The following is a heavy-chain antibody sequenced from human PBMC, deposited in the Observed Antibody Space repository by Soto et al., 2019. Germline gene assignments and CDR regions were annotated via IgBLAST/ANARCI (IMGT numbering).Heavy chain of an antibody. Sequence: LETLSLTCTVSGGSISSYYWSWIRQPPGKGLEWIGYIYYSGSTNYNPSLKSRVTISVDTSKNQFSLKLSSVTAADTAVYYCASIKGLRYFDWLLVGGGWFDPWGQGTLVTVSS. D-gene: IGHD3-9*01. CDR3: ASIKGLRYFDWLLVGGGWFDP. CDR2: IYYSGST. J-gene: IGHJ5*02. CDR1: GGSISSYY. V-gene: IGHV4-59*01.